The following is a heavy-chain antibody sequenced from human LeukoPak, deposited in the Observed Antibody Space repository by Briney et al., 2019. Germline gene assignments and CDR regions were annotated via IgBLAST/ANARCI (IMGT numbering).Heavy chain of an antibody. CDR1: GFTFSSYA. Sequence: GGSLRLSCTASGFTFSSYAMSWVRQAPGKGLEWVSSMSGSGGSTYYADSVKGRFTISRDNSKNTLYLQMNSLRTEDTAVYYCAKGTQVFWYASGSVNDYWGQGTLVTVSS. CDR2: MSGSGGST. V-gene: IGHV3-23*01. J-gene: IGHJ4*02. CDR3: AKGTQVFWYASGSVNDY. D-gene: IGHD3-10*01.